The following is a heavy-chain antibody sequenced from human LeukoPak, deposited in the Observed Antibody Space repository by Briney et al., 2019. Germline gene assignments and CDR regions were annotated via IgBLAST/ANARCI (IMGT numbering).Heavy chain of an antibody. Sequence: PGGSLRLSCAASGFTVSSNYMSWVRQAPGKGLERVSVIYSGGSTYYADSVKGRFTISRDNSKNTLYLQMNSLRVEGTAVYYCARHVLFYGGNSNYFDYWGQGTLVTVSS. J-gene: IGHJ4*02. CDR1: GFTVSSNY. D-gene: IGHD4-23*01. CDR2: IYSGGST. CDR3: ARHVLFYGGNSNYFDY. V-gene: IGHV3-53*01.